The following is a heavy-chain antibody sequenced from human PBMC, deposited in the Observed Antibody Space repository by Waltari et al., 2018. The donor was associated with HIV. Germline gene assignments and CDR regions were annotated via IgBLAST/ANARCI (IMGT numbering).Heavy chain of an antibody. D-gene: IGHD3-22*01. CDR1: GGTFSSYA. CDR3: ASATWIRDSGGYHDY. J-gene: IGHJ4*02. Sequence: VQLVQSGAAVKKPGSSVKVSCKASGGTFSSYAISWGRQAPGQGLEWMGGIIPIFGTANYAQKVQCRVTITADESTSTAYMVLSSLRSEDTAVYYCASATWIRDSGGYHDYWGQGTLVTVSS. V-gene: IGHV1-69*01. CDR2: IIPIFGTA.